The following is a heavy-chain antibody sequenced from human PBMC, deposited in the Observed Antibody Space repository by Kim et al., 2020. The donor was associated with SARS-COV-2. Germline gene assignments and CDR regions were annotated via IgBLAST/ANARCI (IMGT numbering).Heavy chain of an antibody. V-gene: IGHV3-9*01. CDR1: GFTFSDYA. CDR2: ISWNGDSI. CDR3: DKVGH. J-gene: IGHJ3*01. Sequence: GGSLRLSCAASGFTFSDYAMHWVRQAPGKGLEWVSGISWNGDSIGYADSASGRFTISRANAKTSLYLQMHSLRAENTDLYYCDKVGHWGTGTMVTVSS.